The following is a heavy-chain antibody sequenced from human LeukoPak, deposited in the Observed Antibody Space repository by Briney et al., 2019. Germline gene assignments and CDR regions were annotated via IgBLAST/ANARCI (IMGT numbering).Heavy chain of an antibody. J-gene: IGHJ4*02. CDR3: GRAFPPLRTSSAGDL. Sequence: GGSLRLSCSASGFTFSDYDMNWVRQAPGKGLEWVSSISGLSTHIYYGDSVKGRFIISRDNAKNSVYLQMNSLGVEDTAIYYCGRAFPPLRTSSAGDLWGQGILFTVSS. D-gene: IGHD3-16*01. CDR1: GFTFSDYD. CDR2: ISGLSTHI. V-gene: IGHV3-69-1*02.